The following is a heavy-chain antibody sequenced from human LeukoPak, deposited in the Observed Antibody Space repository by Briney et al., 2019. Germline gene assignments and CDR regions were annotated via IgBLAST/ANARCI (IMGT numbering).Heavy chain of an antibody. CDR2: ISGGGGRT. Sequence: GGSLRLSCAASGIMFSTTAMNWARQAPGRGLEWVSAISGGGGRTFYADSVKGRFTISRDNSKNMLYLQMNSLRVDDTAVYFCGKDGGQYSSGPEFDPRGQGALVTVSS. V-gene: IGHV3-23*01. CDR1: GIMFSTTA. CDR3: GKDGGQYSSGPEFDP. J-gene: IGHJ5*02. D-gene: IGHD6-19*01.